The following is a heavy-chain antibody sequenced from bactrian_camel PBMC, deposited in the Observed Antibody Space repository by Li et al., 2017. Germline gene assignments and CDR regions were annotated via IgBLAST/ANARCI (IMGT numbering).Heavy chain of an antibody. D-gene: IGHD3*01. Sequence: HVQLVESGGGSVQAGGSLRLSCVASKFTRTDDIACMAWFRQAPGKGPEGVAGIDSQGRTSYAESVKGRFTIIMNNAQNTVWLQMNSLLPEDTAVYYCAASWDVSAKWALESMTRPDFGYWGQGTQVTVS. CDR2: IDSQGRT. CDR3: AASWDVSAKWALESMTRPDFGY. CDR1: KFTRTDDI. V-gene: IGHV3S9*01. J-gene: IGHJ6*01.